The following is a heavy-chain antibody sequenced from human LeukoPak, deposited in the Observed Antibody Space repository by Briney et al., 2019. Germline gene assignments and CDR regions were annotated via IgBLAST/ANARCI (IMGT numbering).Heavy chain of an antibody. V-gene: IGHV4-34*01. CDR3: ARARRGPLAHYFDY. Sequence: SETLSLTCAVYGGSFSGYYWSWIRQPPGKGLEWIGEINHSGSTNYNPSLKSRVTISVDTSKNQFSLKLSSVTAADTAVYYCARARRGPLAHYFDYWGQGTLVTVSS. CDR2: INHSGST. D-gene: IGHD2-15*01. J-gene: IGHJ4*02. CDR1: GGSFSGYY.